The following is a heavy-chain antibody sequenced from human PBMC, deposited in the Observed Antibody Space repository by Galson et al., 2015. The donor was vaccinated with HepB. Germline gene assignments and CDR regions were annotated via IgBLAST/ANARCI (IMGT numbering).Heavy chain of an antibody. CDR3: ARDGIVRAPRGDNFCDY. J-gene: IGHJ4*02. V-gene: IGHV3-30*04. CDR2: MSYDGSNK. Sequence: SLRLPCAASGFTFSHYAMHWVRQAPGKGLEWVALMSYDGSNKFYADSVKGRSTISRDHSRNSLYLQRTSLRFEDTALYDCARDGIVRAPRGDNFCDYWGQGTLVAVSS. CDR1: GFTFSHYA. D-gene: IGHD1-26*01.